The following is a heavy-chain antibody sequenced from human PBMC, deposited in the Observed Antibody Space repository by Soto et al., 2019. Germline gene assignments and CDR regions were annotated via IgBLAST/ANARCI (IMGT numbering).Heavy chain of an antibody. J-gene: IGHJ3*02. CDR2: IYYSGST. CDR1: GGSISSYY. V-gene: IGHV4-59*08. CDR3: ARLPNEGWLDAFDI. Sequence: SETLSLTCTVSGGSISSYYWSWIRQPPGKGLEWIGYIYYSGSTNYNPSLKSRVTISVDTSKNQFSLKLSSVTAADTAVYYCARLPNEGWLDAFDIWGQGTMVTVSS. D-gene: IGHD3-22*01.